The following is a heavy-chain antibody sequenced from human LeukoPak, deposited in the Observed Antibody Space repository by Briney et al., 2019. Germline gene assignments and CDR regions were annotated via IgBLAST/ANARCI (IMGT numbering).Heavy chain of an antibody. D-gene: IGHD6-13*01. J-gene: IGHJ4*02. CDR2: IYYSGST. Sequence: TSETLSLTCSVSGGSISSYYWSWIRQPPGKGLEWIGFIYYSGSTNYNPSLRSRVSISVDTSKNQFSLKLSSVTAAGTAVYYCAGSIGAVGSGYFDYWGQGTLVTVSS. CDR3: AGSIGAVGSGYFDY. CDR1: GGSISSYY. V-gene: IGHV4-59*01.